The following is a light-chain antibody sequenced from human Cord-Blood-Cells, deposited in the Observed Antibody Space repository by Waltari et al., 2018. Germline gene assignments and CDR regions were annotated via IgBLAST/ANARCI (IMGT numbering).Light chain of an antibody. J-gene: IGLJ3*02. V-gene: IGLV2-14*03. CDR3: SSYTSSSTWV. CDR1: RSDVGGYNY. CDR2: DVS. Sequence: QSALTQPASVSGSPGPSITISCTGTRSDVGGYNYVYWYQQHPGKAPKLMIYDVSNRPSGVSNRFSGSKSGNTASLTISGLQAEDEADYYCSSYTSSSTWVFGGGTKLTVL.